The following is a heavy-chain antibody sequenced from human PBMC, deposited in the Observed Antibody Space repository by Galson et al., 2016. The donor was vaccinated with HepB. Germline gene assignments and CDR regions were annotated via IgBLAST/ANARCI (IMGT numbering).Heavy chain of an antibody. D-gene: IGHD3-22*01. CDR3: ARHAYSSPRYYFDF. Sequence: SETLSLTCTVAGGSISSNNHYWGWIRQPPGKGLEWIGSIYYNENTYYNPSLESRVTMSVDTSKNQFSLNLISVTAANTAVYSCARHAYSSPRYYFDFWGQGALITVSS. CDR2: IYYNENT. V-gene: IGHV4-39*01. J-gene: IGHJ4*02. CDR1: GGSISSNNHY.